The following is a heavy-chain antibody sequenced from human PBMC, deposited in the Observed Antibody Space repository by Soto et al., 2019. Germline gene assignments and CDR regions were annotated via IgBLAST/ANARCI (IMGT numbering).Heavy chain of an antibody. D-gene: IGHD3-16*01. CDR1: GYTLNDYA. V-gene: IGHV1-3*01. CDR3: TRDLNGGNPFDY. CDR2: IDPGSGHA. J-gene: IGHJ4*02. Sequence: ASVKVSCKSSGYTLNDYAIQWVRQAAGQRLEWMGWIDPGSGHATYSQKFQGRISISRDQSANTFYMDLSSLTSEDTAVYFCTRDLNGGNPFDYWGQGALVTVSS.